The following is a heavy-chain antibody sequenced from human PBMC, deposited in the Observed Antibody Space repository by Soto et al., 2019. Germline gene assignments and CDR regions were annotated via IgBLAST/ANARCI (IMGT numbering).Heavy chain of an antibody. D-gene: IGHD3-22*01. J-gene: IGHJ4*02. Sequence: QVQLVQSGAEVKKPGSSVKVSCKASGGTFNKYAIDWVRQAPGQGLEWMGGIIPLFGTANYAQKFRGRVTITADEAASTAYMELSSLRSEDTAVYYGARQFDDDTSGYYYAYWGQGTLVTVSS. CDR2: IIPLFGTA. CDR3: ARQFDDDTSGYYYAY. CDR1: GGTFNKYA. V-gene: IGHV1-69*01.